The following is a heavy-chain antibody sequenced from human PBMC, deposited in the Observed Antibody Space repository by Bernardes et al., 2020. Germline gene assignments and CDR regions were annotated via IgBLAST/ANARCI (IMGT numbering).Heavy chain of an antibody. CDR1: GGSISSYY. CDR2: IYYSGST. V-gene: IGHV4-59*01. D-gene: IGHD3-9*01. Sequence: SETLSLTCTVSGGSISSYYWSWIRQPPGKGLEWIGYIYYSGSTNYNPSLKSRVTISVDTSKNQFSLKLRSVTAADTAVYYCARSSRYFDWLGVVEDAFDIWGQGTMVTVSS. CDR3: ARSSRYFDWLGVVEDAFDI. J-gene: IGHJ3*02.